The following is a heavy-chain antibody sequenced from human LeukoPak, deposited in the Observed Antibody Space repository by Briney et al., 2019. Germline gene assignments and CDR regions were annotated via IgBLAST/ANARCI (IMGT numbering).Heavy chain of an antibody. Sequence: SETLSLTCTVSGGSISSYYWSWIRQPPGKGLEWIGYIYYSGSTNYNPSLKSRVTISVDTSKNQFSLKLSSVTAADTAVYYCARALTMVRGKYFDYWGQGTLVTVSS. CDR1: GGSISSYY. CDR2: IYYSGST. V-gene: IGHV4-59*01. D-gene: IGHD3-10*01. CDR3: ARALTMVRGKYFDY. J-gene: IGHJ4*02.